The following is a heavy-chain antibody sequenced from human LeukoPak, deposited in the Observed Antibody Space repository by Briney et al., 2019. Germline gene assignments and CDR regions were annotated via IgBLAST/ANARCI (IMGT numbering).Heavy chain of an antibody. Sequence: SETLSLTCTVSGGSISSYYWSWIRQPAGKGLEWLGRIYTTGSNNYNPSLKSRVTMSVDTSKNQFSLKLRSVIAADTAVYYCATGESRPGTFDIWGQGTMVTVSS. CDR3: ATGESRPGTFDI. CDR1: GGSISSYY. V-gene: IGHV4-4*07. D-gene: IGHD1-14*01. J-gene: IGHJ3*02. CDR2: IYTTGSN.